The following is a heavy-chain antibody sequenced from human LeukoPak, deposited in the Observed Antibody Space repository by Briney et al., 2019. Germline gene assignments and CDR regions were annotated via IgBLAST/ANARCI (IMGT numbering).Heavy chain of an antibody. Sequence: PSETLSLTCTVSGGSISSGGYYWSWIRQHPGKGLEWIGYIYYSGSTYYNPSLKSRVTTSVDTSKNQFSLKLSSVTAADTAVYYCARDRVVTFYDAFDIWGQGTMVTVPS. D-gene: IGHD4-23*01. J-gene: IGHJ3*02. CDR1: GGSISSGGYY. CDR3: ARDRVVTFYDAFDI. CDR2: IYYSGST. V-gene: IGHV4-31*03.